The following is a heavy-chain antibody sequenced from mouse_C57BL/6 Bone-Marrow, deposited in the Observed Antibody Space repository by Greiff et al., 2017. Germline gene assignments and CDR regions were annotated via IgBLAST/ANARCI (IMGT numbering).Heavy chain of an antibody. CDR2: IHPNSGST. V-gene: IGHV1-64*01. CDR3: AREGDGYYFDC. Sequence: QVQLQQPGAELVKPGASVKLSCKASGYTFTSYWRPWVTPRPGPGLEWIGMIHPNSGSTNYNEKFKSKATLTVDKSSSTAYMQLSSLTSEDSAVYYCAREGDGYYFDCWGQGTTLTVSS. D-gene: IGHD2-3*01. CDR1: GYTFTSYW. J-gene: IGHJ2*01.